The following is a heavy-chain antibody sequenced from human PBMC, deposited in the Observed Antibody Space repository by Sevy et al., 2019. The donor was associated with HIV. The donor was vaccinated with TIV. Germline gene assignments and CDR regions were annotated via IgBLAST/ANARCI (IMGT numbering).Heavy chain of an antibody. V-gene: IGHV4-39*01. J-gene: IGHJ6*03. D-gene: IGHD3-16*02. CDR1: GGSISSGNYL. CDR3: ARHISMITFGGVIVRGDYYMDV. CDR2: IYYSGST. Sequence: SETLSLTCTVSGGSISSGNYLWSWIRQTPGKGLEWIGSIYYSGSTYYNPSLKSRVTISVDTSKNQFSLKLSSVTAADTAVYYCARHISMITFGGVIVRGDYYMDVWGKGTTVTVSS.